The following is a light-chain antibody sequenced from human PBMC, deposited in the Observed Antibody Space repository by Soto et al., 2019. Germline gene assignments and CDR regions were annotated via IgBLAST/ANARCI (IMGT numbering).Light chain of an antibody. CDR2: RNN. CDR3: AAWDDSLSGDVV. J-gene: IGLJ2*01. V-gene: IGLV1-47*01. CDR1: SSNIGSNY. Sequence: QSVLTQPPSASGTPGQRVTISCSGSSSNIGSNYVYWYQQLPGTAPKLLIYRNNQRPSGVPDRFSGSKSGTSASLAISGVRSEDEADYYCAAWDDSLSGDVVFGGGTKLTVL.